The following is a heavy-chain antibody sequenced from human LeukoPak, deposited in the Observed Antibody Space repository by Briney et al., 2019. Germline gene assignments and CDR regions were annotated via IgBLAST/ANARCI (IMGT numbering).Heavy chain of an antibody. Sequence: GGSLRLSCAASGFTLSSYSMNWVRQAPGKGLEWVSYISSSSSTIYYADSVKGRFTISRDNAKNSLYLQMNSLRAEDTAVYYCARGSTYYDSSGQVPFDYWGQGTLVTVSS. J-gene: IGHJ4*02. CDR1: GFTLSSYS. D-gene: IGHD3-22*01. V-gene: IGHV3-48*01. CDR2: ISSSSSTI. CDR3: ARGSTYYDSSGQVPFDY.